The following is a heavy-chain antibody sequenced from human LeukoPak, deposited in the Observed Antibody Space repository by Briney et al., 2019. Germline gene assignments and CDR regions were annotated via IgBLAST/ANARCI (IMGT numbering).Heavy chain of an antibody. J-gene: IGHJ4*02. CDR2: ISSSSSHI. CDR3: ARSIAAAPLDY. D-gene: IGHD6-13*01. CDR1: GFTFSSYS. V-gene: IGHV3-21*01. Sequence: GGSLRLSCIASGFTFSSYSMNWVRQAPGKGLEWVSSISSSSSHIYYADSVKGRFTISRDNAKNSLYQHMNSLRAEDTAVYYCARSIAAAPLDYWGQGTLVTVSS.